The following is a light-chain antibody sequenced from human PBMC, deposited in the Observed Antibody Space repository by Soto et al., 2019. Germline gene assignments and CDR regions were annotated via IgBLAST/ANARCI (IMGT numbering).Light chain of an antibody. V-gene: IGLV1-40*01. CDR3: QSYDSSLSGAV. CDR2: GNS. CDR1: SSNIGAGYD. Sequence: QSVLTQPPSVSGAPGQRVTLSCTGSSSNIGAGYDVHWYQQLPGTAPKLIIYGNSNRPSGVPDRFSGSKSGTSASLAITGLQAEDEADYYCQSYDSSLSGAVFGGGTKVTVL. J-gene: IGLJ2*01.